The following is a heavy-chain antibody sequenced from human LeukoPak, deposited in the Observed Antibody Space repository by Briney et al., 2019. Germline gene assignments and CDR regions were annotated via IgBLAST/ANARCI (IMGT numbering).Heavy chain of an antibody. CDR3: ARGGSGWYLKAAFDI. Sequence: SETLSLTCAVYGVSFSGYYWSWIRRPPGKGLEWIGEINHTGSTDYNPSLKSRVTISVDTSKNHFSLKLSSVTAADTAVYYCARGGSGWYLKAAFDIWGQGTMVTVSS. J-gene: IGHJ3*02. CDR2: INHTGST. V-gene: IGHV4-34*01. D-gene: IGHD6-19*01. CDR1: GVSFSGYY.